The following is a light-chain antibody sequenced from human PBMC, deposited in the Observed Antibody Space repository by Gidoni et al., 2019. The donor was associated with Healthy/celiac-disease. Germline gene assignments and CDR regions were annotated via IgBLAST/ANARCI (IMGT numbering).Light chain of an antibody. CDR3: QQYYSTPPT. J-gene: IGKJ2*01. V-gene: IGKV4-1*01. CDR1: QSVLYSSNNKNY. Sequence: DIVMTQSPDTLAVSLSERATINCKSSQSVLYSSNNKNYLAWYQQKPGQPPTLLIYWASTRESGVPDRFSGSGSGTDFTLTISSLQAEDVAVYYCQQYYSTPPTFGQGTKLEIK. CDR2: WAS.